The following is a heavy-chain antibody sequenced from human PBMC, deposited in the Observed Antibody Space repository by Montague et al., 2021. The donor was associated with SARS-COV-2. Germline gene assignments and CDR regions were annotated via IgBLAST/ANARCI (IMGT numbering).Heavy chain of an antibody. J-gene: IGHJ4*02. Sequence: SETPSLTCAGSGGSIRSSNWLSWVRQPPGKGLEWIGEIHHSGSTXYNPSLKSRVTMSVDRSKNHFSLRLSSVTAADTAMYYCARGGYGGWTGYYFDYWGQGTLVTVSS. CDR1: GGSIRSSNW. D-gene: IGHD4/OR15-4a*01. CDR2: IHHSGST. CDR3: ARGGYGGWTGYYFDY. V-gene: IGHV4-4*02.